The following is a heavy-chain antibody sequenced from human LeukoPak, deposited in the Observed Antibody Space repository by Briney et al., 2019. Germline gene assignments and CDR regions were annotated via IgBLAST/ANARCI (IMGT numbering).Heavy chain of an antibody. CDR2: INWNGGST. J-gene: IGHJ4*02. CDR1: GFTFDDYG. CDR3: ARDHYDILTGYVDY. V-gene: IGHV3-20*04. D-gene: IGHD3-9*01. Sequence: RRGGSLRLSCAASGFTFDDYGMSWVRQAPGKGLEWVSGINWNGGSTGYADSVKGRFTISRDNAKNSLYLQMSSLRAEDTALYYCARDHYDILTGYVDYWGQGTLVTVSS.